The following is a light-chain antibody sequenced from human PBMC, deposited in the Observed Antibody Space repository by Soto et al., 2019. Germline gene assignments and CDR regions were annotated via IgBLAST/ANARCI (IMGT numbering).Light chain of an antibody. CDR2: GAS. CDR1: QSLSSTY. V-gene: IGKV3-20*01. CDR3: HKYGSSPLT. J-gene: IGKJ1*01. Sequence: EIVLTQSPGTLSLSPGERATLSCRASQSLSSTYLAWYQQQPGQAPRLLIYGASNRATGVPYRFSGSGSGTDFTLTINRLEPEDFALYYCHKYGSSPLTFGQGTKVEIK.